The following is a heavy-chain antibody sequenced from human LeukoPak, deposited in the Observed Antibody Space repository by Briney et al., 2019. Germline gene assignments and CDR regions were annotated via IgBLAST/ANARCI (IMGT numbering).Heavy chain of an antibody. D-gene: IGHD6-6*01. J-gene: IGHJ3*02. Sequence: ASVKVSCKASGYTFTGYYMHWVRQAPGQELEWMGWINPNSGGTNYAQKFQGRVTMTRDTSISTAYMELSRLRSDDTAVYYCARRRSSIAARDAFDIWGQGTMVTVSS. CDR2: INPNSGGT. CDR3: ARRRSSIAARDAFDI. CDR1: GYTFTGYY. V-gene: IGHV1-2*02.